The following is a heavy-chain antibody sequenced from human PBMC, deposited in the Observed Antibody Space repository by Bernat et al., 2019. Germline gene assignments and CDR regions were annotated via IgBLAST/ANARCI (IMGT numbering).Heavy chain of an antibody. CDR2: INSDGSST. Sequence: EVQLVESGGGLVQPGGSLRLSCAASGFTFSSYWMHWVRQAPGKGLVWVSRINSDGSSTSYADSVKGRFTISRDNAKNTLYLQMNSLRAEDTAVYYCARGFPGGWLRAFDYWGQGTLDTVSS. J-gene: IGHJ4*02. V-gene: IGHV3-74*01. CDR3: ARGFPGGWLRAFDY. D-gene: IGHD5-12*01. CDR1: GFTFSSYW.